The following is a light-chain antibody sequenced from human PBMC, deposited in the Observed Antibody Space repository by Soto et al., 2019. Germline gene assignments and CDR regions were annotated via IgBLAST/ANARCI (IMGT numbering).Light chain of an antibody. CDR1: SSDVGSYNL. V-gene: IGLV2-23*01. CDR2: EGS. CDR3: CSYAAHYV. Sequence: QSVLTQPASVSGSAGQSITISCTGTSSDVGSYNLVSWYQQHPGKAPKLMIYEGSKRPSGVSNRFSGSKSGNTASLTISGLQAEDEADYYCCSYAAHYVFGTGTKVTLL. J-gene: IGLJ1*01.